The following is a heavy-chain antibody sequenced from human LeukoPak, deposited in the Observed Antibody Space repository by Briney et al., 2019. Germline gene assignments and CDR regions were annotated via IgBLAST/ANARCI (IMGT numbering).Heavy chain of an antibody. V-gene: IGHV5-10-1*01. D-gene: IGHD3-16*02. Sequence: GESLKISCKGSGYSFTSYWISWVRQMPGKGLEWMGRIDPSDSYTNYSPSFQGHVTISADKSISTAYLQWSSLKASDTAMYYCASPRRDYVWGTYRHDAFDIWSQGTMVTVSS. CDR3: ASPRRDYVWGTYRHDAFDI. J-gene: IGHJ3*02. CDR1: GYSFTSYW. CDR2: IDPSDSYT.